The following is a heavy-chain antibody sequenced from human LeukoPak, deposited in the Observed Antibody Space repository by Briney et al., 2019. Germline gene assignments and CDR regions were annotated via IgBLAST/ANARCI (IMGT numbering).Heavy chain of an antibody. V-gene: IGHV3-23*01. Sequence: GGSLRLSCAASGFTFSSYAMSWVRQAPGKGLEWVSAISGSGGSTYYADSVKGRFTISRDNSKNTLYLQMNSLRAEDTAVYYCAKVRYCSSTSCPYYFDYWGQGTLVTVSS. CDR1: GFTFSSYA. CDR2: ISGSGGST. J-gene: IGHJ4*02. CDR3: AKVRYCSSTSCPYYFDY. D-gene: IGHD2-2*01.